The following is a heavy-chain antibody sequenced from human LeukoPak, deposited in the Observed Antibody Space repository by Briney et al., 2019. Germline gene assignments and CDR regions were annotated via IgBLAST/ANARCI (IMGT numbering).Heavy chain of an antibody. V-gene: IGHV1-18*01. CDR2: SSPYNGKT. J-gene: IGHJ1*01. Sequence: GASVKVSCKASGYTFSNYGISWERQAPGQGLEWMGWSSPYNGKTNYAQKLQGRVTMTTDTSTSTAYMELRSLRSDDTAMYYCARGLLTFGGVIGGPQALECFQHWGQGTLVTVSS. CDR1: GYTFSNYG. D-gene: IGHD3-16*02. CDR3: ARGLLTFGGVIGGPQALECFQH.